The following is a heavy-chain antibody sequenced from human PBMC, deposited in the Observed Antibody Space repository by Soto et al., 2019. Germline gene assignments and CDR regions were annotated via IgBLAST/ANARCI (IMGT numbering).Heavy chain of an antibody. V-gene: IGHV5-10-1*01. Sequence: GESLKISCKSSGYSFTSHWIAWVRQMPGKGLEWMGRIYPSDFYTNYSPSFQGHVTISADKSISTAYLQWSSLKASDTAMYYCARREFSSTSCRYGEFYYYYGMDVWGQGTTVTVSS. J-gene: IGHJ6*02. CDR3: ARREFSSTSCRYGEFYYYYGMDV. CDR1: GYSFTSHW. D-gene: IGHD2-2*01. CDR2: IYPSDFYT.